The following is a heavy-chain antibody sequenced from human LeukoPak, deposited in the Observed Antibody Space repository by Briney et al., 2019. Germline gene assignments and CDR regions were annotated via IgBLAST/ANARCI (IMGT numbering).Heavy chain of an antibody. CDR2: IYTSGST. Sequence: SETLSLTCTVSGGSISSYYWSWIRQPPGKGLEWIGYIYTSGSTNYNPSLKSRVTISVDTSKNQFSLKLSSVTAADTAVYYCARRLVAAAGWFDPWGQGTLVTVSS. J-gene: IGHJ5*02. V-gene: IGHV4-4*09. CDR1: GGSISSYY. CDR3: ARRLVAAAGWFDP. D-gene: IGHD6-13*01.